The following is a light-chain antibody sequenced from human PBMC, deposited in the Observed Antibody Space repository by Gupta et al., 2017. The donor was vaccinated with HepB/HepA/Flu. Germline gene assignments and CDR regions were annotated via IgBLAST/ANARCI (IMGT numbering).Light chain of an antibody. CDR2: EAS. Sequence: DVVMNQSPLSLPVALGQPASISCRSSQSVVHLNWFHQRPGQSPRRLIYEASKRDSGVPDRFSGSGSGTDFTLKISRVEAEDVGIYYCMQGKHWPYTFGQGTKLEI. V-gene: IGKV2-30*02. CDR1: QSVVH. CDR3: MQGKHWPYT. J-gene: IGKJ2*01.